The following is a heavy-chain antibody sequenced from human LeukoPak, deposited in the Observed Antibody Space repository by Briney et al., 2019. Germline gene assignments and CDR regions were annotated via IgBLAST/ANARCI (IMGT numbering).Heavy chain of an antibody. CDR2: IKQDGSEK. Sequence: PGGSLRLSCAASGFTFSSYWMSWVRQAPGKGLEWVAHIKQDGSEKYYVDSVKGRFTISRDNAKNSLYLQMNSLRAEDTAVYYCARGTRSSYYYYYGMDVWGQGTTVTVSS. D-gene: IGHD1-1*01. V-gene: IGHV3-7*01. CDR3: ARGTRSSYYYYYGMDV. J-gene: IGHJ6*02. CDR1: GFTFSSYW.